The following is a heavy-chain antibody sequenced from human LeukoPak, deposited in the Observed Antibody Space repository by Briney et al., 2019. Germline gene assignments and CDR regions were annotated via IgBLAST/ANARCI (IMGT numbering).Heavy chain of an antibody. Sequence: ASVKVSCKASGYTFTGYYMHWVRQAPGQGQEWMGWINPNSGGTNYAQRFQGRGTITRDKSISTAYMELSRVRSDDTAVYYCARSFARRAIDYWGQGTLVTVSS. CDR2: INPNSGGT. D-gene: IGHD1-26*01. CDR1: GYTFTGYY. CDR3: ARSFARRAIDY. J-gene: IGHJ4*02. V-gene: IGHV1-2*02.